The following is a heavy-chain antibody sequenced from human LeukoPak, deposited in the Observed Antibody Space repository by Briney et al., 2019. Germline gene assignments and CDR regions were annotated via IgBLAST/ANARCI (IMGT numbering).Heavy chain of an antibody. J-gene: IGHJ4*02. Sequence: SETLSLTCTVSGGSISSYYWSWTRQPAGKGLEWIGRIYISGSTNYNPSLKSRVTMSVDTSKNQFSLKLSSVTAADTAVYYCARDRGTWNDDGFDYWGQGTLVTVSP. CDR2: IYISGST. CDR3: ARDRGTWNDDGFDY. D-gene: IGHD1-1*01. V-gene: IGHV4-4*07. CDR1: GGSISSYY.